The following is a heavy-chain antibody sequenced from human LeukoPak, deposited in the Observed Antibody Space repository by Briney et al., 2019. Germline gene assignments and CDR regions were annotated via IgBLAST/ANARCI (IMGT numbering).Heavy chain of an antibody. J-gene: IGHJ4*02. V-gene: IGHV3-53*01. Sequence: PGGSLRLSCAASGFTVSSNYMSWVRQAPGKGLEWVSVIYSGGNTYYADSVKGRFTISRDNSKNTLYLQMNSLRAEDTAVYYCARSRYYYDSSGYYRYYFDYWGQGTLVTVSS. CDR2: IYSGGNT. CDR1: GFTVSSNY. CDR3: ARSRYYYDSSGYYRYYFDY. D-gene: IGHD3-22*01.